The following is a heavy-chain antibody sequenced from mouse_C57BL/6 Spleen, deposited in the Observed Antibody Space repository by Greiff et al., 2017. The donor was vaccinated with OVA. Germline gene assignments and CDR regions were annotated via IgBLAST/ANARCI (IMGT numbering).Heavy chain of an antibody. CDR2: IYPGDGDT. Sequence: VQLQQSGAELVKPGASVKISCKASGYAFSSYWMNWVKQRPGKGLEWIGQIYPGDGDTNYNGKFKGKATLTADKSSSTAYMQLSSLTSEDSAVYFCARNILELVYYFDYWGQGTTLTVSS. V-gene: IGHV1-80*01. CDR3: ARNILELVYYFDY. CDR1: GYAFSSYW. D-gene: IGHD4-1*01. J-gene: IGHJ2*01.